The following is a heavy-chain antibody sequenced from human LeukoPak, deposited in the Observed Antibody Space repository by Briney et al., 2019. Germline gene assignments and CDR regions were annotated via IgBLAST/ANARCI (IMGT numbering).Heavy chain of an antibody. CDR3: AKDHVRYTDYFDY. CDR2: LSGSGDNT. Sequence: GGSLRLSCAASGFTFSSYAMSWVGPAPGKELEGLSGLSGSGDNTYYADTVKGRFTISRDNSKNTLYVQVNSLGTEDTAAYYCAKDHVRYTDYFDYWGQGTLVTVSS. D-gene: IGHD1-1*01. V-gene: IGHV3-23*01. CDR1: GFTFSSYA. J-gene: IGHJ4*02.